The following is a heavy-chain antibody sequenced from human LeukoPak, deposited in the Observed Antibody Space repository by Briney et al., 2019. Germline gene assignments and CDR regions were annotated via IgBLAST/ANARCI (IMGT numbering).Heavy chain of an antibody. V-gene: IGHV1-69*13. D-gene: IGHD3-10*01. Sequence: SVKVSCKASGGTFSSYAISWVRQAPGQGLEWMGGIIPIFGTANYAQKFQGRVTITADESTSTAYMELSSLRSEDTAVYYCAREGTGYYGSGSYRALDYWGQGTLVTVSS. CDR3: AREGTGYYGSGSYRALDY. J-gene: IGHJ4*02. CDR1: GGTFSSYA. CDR2: IIPIFGTA.